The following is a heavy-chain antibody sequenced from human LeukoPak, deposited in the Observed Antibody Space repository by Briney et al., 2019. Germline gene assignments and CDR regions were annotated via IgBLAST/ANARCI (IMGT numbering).Heavy chain of an antibody. CDR2: INHSGST. Sequence: SETLSLTCAVYGGSFSGYYWSWIRQPPGKGLEWIGEINHSGSTNYNPSLKSRVTISVDTSKNQFPLKLSSVTAADTAVYYCARGPSITMVRSKPRPKPIDYWGQGTLVTVSS. CDR3: ARGPSITMVRSKPRPKPIDY. V-gene: IGHV4-34*01. CDR1: GGSFSGYY. J-gene: IGHJ4*02. D-gene: IGHD3-10*01.